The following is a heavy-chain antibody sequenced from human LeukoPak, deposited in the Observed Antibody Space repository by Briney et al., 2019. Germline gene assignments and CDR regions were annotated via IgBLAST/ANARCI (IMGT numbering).Heavy chain of an antibody. CDR2: ISGSGGST. J-gene: IGHJ4*02. D-gene: IGHD3-22*01. V-gene: IGHV3-23*01. Sequence: GGSLRLSCAASGFTFSSYAMSWVRQAPGKGLEWVSAISGSGGSTYYADSVKGRFTISRDNSKNTLYLQMNSLRAEDTAVYYCAKDPYYDSSGYYDYWGQGTLVTVSS. CDR3: AKDPYYDSSGYYDY. CDR1: GFTFSSYA.